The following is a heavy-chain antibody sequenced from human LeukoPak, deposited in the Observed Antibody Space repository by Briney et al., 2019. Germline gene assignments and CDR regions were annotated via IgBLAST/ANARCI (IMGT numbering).Heavy chain of an antibody. CDR1: GYTFTSYY. J-gene: IGHJ4*02. D-gene: IGHD2-15*01. CDR3: ARDRYCSGGSCRLEAFDY. V-gene: IGHV1-46*01. Sequence: ASVKVSCKASGYTFTSYYMHWVLQAPGQGLEWMGIINPSGGSTSYAQKFQGRVTMTRDTSTSTVYMELSSLRSEDTAVYYCARDRYCSGGSCRLEAFDYWGQGTLVTVSS. CDR2: INPSGGST.